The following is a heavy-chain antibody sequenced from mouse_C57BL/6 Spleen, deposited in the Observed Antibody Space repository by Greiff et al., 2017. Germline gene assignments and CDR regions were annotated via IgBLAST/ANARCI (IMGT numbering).Heavy chain of an antibody. CDR3: ARALITTVVAFDY. J-gene: IGHJ2*01. D-gene: IGHD1-1*01. V-gene: IGHV1-69*01. CDR2: IDPADSYT. Sequence: QVHVKQPGAELVMPGASVKLSCKASGYTFTSYWMHWVKQRPGQGLEWIGEIDPADSYTNYNQKFKGKSTLTVDKSSSTAYMQHISLPSEDSSVYYCARALITTVVAFDYWGQGTTLTVSS. CDR1: GYTFTSYW.